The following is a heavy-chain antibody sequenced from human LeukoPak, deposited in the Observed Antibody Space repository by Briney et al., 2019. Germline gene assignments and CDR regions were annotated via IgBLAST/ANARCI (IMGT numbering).Heavy chain of an antibody. Sequence: SETLSLTCAVSGGSFSDYYWSWIRQPPGKGLEWIGGINRSGTTNYNPSLKSRVTMSVDTSKNQFSLKLSSVTAADTAVYYCARVSFYYFWGSSYGFDFWGQGSLVTVSS. CDR1: GGSFSDYY. J-gene: IGHJ4*02. D-gene: IGHD3-10*02. CDR3: ARVSFYYFWGSSYGFDF. CDR2: INRSGTT. V-gene: IGHV4-34*01.